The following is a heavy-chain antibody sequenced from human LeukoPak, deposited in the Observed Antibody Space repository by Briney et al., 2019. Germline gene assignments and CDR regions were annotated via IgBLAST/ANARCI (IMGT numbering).Heavy chain of an antibody. J-gene: IGHJ4*02. D-gene: IGHD3-22*01. CDR1: GGTFSGYA. CDR3: ALTYYDSSGHLDY. CDR2: IIPIFGIA. Sequence: SVKVSCKASGGTFSGYAISWVRQAPGQGLEWMGRIIPIFGIANYAQKFQGRVTITADKSTSTAYMELSSLRSEDTAVYYCALTYYDSSGHLDYWGQGTLVTVSS. V-gene: IGHV1-69*04.